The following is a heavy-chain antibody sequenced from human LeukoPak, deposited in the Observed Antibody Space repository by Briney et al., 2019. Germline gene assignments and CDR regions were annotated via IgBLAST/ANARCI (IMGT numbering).Heavy chain of an antibody. Sequence: GWSLRLSCAASGFTFSSYWMHWVRQAPGKGLVWVSRINSDGSSTSYADSVKGRFTISRDNAKHTLYLQMNSMSAEDTAVYYCARAGDLRYFAWLSYWGQGTLVTVSS. CDR2: INSDGSST. V-gene: IGHV3-74*01. CDR1: GFTFSSYW. CDR3: ARAGDLRYFAWLSY. D-gene: IGHD3-9*01. J-gene: IGHJ4*02.